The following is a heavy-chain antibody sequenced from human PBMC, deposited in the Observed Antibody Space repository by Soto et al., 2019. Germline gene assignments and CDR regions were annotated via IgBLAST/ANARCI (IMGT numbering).Heavy chain of an antibody. V-gene: IGHV1-69*13. D-gene: IGHD3-16*01. Sequence: GASVKVSCKASGGTFSNYVIYWVRQAPGQGLEWMGGIIPIFGTANYAQKFQGRVTITADESTSTAYMELSSLRSEDTAVYYCARGLTLKPFDYWGQGTLVTVSS. J-gene: IGHJ4*02. CDR3: ARGLTLKPFDY. CDR2: IIPIFGTA. CDR1: GGTFSNYV.